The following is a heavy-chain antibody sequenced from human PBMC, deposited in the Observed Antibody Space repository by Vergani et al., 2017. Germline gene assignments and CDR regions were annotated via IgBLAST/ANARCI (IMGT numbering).Heavy chain of an antibody. CDR1: GFIFSNFG. V-gene: IGHV3-30*02. CDR3: AKYLLDSTDGLPDS. D-gene: IGHD3-9*01. CDR2: IGKDGINT. J-gene: IGHJ4*02. Sequence: QVQLVESAGGVVQPGGSLRLYCAASGFIFSNFGMHWLRQAPGKGLEWLAYIGKDGINTRYRDAVKGRFTGSRDTSKDILYLQMDSLRSEDSALYYCAKYLLDSTDGLPDSWGPGTLVIVSS.